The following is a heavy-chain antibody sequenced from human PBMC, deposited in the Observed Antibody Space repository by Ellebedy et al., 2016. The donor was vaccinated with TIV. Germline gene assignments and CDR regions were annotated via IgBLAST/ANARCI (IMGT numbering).Heavy chain of an antibody. V-gene: IGHV1-18*01. CDR1: AYTFTSYG. CDR2: ISAYNGNT. CDR3: AKDRNTIPPDAFDI. J-gene: IGHJ3*02. D-gene: IGHD2-2*01. Sequence: AASVKVSCKASAYTFTSYGVNWVRQAPGQGLEWMGWISAYNGNTNYAQKFQGRVTMTTDTSTSTAYMELRSLRSDDTAVYYCAKDRNTIPPDAFDIWGQGTMVTVSS.